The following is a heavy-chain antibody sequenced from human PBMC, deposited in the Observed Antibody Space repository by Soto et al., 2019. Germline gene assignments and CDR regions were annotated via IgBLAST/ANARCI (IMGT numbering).Heavy chain of an antibody. D-gene: IGHD2-2*01. CDR2: IYHSGST. CDR1: GGSISSSNW. Sequence: QVQLQESGPGLVKPSGTLSLTCAVSGGSISSSNWWSWIRQPPGKGLEWIGEIYHSGSTNYNPSLKSRGTISVDESKNQFSLKLSSVTAADTAVYYCAAKVVPAAKEAFDPWGQGTLVTVSS. J-gene: IGHJ5*02. CDR3: AAKVVPAAKEAFDP. V-gene: IGHV4-4*02.